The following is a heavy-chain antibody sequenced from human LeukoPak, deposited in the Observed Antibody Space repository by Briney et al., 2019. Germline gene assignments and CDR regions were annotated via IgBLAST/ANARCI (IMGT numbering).Heavy chain of an antibody. D-gene: IGHD3-10*01. Sequence: PGGSLRLSCAASGFTFSTYWMTWVRQAPGKGLGWVANVKQDGSEKYYVDSVKGRFTISRDNAKNSLYLQMNSLRAEDTALYYCARDNMVRGVTYFDYWGQGTLVTVSS. V-gene: IGHV3-7*05. CDR2: VKQDGSEK. CDR1: GFTFSTYW. J-gene: IGHJ4*02. CDR3: ARDNMVRGVTYFDY.